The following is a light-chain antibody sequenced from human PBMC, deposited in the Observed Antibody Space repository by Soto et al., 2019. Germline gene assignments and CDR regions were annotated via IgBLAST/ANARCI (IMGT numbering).Light chain of an antibody. Sequence: DIQMTQSPATLSASVGDRVTITCRASQSISSWLAWYQQKPGKAPKLLIYDASSLESGVPSRFSGSGSGTEFTLTISSLQPDDFATYYCQQYNSYPLTSGGGTKVDIK. CDR2: DAS. J-gene: IGKJ4*01. V-gene: IGKV1-5*01. CDR3: QQYNSYPLT. CDR1: QSISSW.